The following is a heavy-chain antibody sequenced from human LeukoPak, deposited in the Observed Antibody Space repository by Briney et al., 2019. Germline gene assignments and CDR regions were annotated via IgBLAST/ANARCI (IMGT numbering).Heavy chain of an antibody. Sequence: QAGGSLRLSCAASGFTFSSYSSYAMSWVRQAPGKGLEWVSSISGSGADTYYADSVKGRFTISRDNSKNTVYLQMNSLRAEDTAVYYCAKDPHIVVVTAIIDYWGQGTLVTVSS. J-gene: IGHJ4*02. CDR1: GFTFSSYSSYA. CDR2: ISGSGADT. CDR3: AKDPHIVVVTAIIDY. V-gene: IGHV3-23*01. D-gene: IGHD2-21*02.